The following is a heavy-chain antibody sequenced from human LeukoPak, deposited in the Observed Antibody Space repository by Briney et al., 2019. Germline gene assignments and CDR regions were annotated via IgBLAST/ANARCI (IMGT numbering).Heavy chain of an antibody. CDR1: GYTFTDYS. CDR2: INPNSGGT. CDR3: ARDYYYNDMDV. V-gene: IGHV1-2*06. Sequence: EASVKVSCKASGYTFTDYSMHWVRQAPGQGLEWMGRINPNSGGTNSAQKFQGRVIMTRDTSIAAAYMELSSLRSDDTAVYCCARDYYYNDMDVWGQGTTVIVSS. J-gene: IGHJ6*02.